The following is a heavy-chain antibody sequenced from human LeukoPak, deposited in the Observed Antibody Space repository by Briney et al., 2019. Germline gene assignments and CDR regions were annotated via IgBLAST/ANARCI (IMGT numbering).Heavy chain of an antibody. CDR1: GGSFSSGSYY. J-gene: IGHJ6*02. D-gene: IGHD6-19*01. CDR3: ARDWPGSYYYYGMDV. V-gene: IGHV4-61*01. Sequence: SETLSLTCTVAGGSFSSGSYYWSWIRQSPGKGLEWLGYIYYSGNTNYNPSLRSRITILVDTSKNQFSLTMRSVTAADTAVYYCARDWPGSYYYYGMDVWGQGTTVTVSS. CDR2: IYYSGNT.